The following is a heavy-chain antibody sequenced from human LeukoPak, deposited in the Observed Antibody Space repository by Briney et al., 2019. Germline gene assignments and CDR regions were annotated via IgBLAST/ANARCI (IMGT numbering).Heavy chain of an antibody. V-gene: IGHV3-74*01. D-gene: IGHD1-26*01. J-gene: IGHJ4*02. CDR1: GFTFSSYW. CDR2: INSDGSSA. CDR3: ARGAPSGSYYY. Sequence: GGSLRLSCAASGFTFSSYWMHWVRQAPGKGLVWVSRINSDGSSATYADSVKGRFTISRDNVKNTLYLQMNSLRAEDTTVYYCARGAPSGSYYYWGQGTLVTVSS.